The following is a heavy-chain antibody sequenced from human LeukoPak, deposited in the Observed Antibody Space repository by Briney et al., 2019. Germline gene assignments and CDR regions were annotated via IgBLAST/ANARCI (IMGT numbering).Heavy chain of an antibody. V-gene: IGHV3-7*03. D-gene: IGHD2-15*01. CDR3: AKDIGGYQNYLDY. J-gene: IGHJ4*02. CDR2: IKQDGTEE. CDR1: GFTFSSSW. Sequence: GGSLRLSCVASGFTFSSSWMSWVRRAPGKGLEWVANIKQDGTEEYYVDSVRGRFSISKDNAKNSLYLQMNSLRAEDTALYYCAKDIGGYQNYLDYWGQGTLVTVSS.